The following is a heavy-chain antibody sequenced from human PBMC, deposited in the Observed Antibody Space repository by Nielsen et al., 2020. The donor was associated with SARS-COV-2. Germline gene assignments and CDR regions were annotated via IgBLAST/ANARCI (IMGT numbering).Heavy chain of an antibody. J-gene: IGHJ4*02. V-gene: IGHV3-48*01. Sequence: GGSLRLSCAASGFTFSSYWMTWVRQAPGKGLEWVSYISSSGSTIYYADSVKGRFTISRDNSKNTLYLQMNSLRAEDTAVYYCARDRTTIRGIIAYWGQGTLVTVSS. CDR2: ISSSGSTI. CDR3: ARDRTTIRGIIAY. D-gene: IGHD3-10*01. CDR1: GFTFSSYW.